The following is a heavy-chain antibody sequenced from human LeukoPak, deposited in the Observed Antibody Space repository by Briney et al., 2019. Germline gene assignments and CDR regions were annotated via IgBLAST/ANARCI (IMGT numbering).Heavy chain of an antibody. Sequence: SETLSLTCAVSGYSISSGYYWGWIRQPPGKGLEWIGIIYHFGSTYYNPSLKSRVTISVDTSKNQLSLKLSSVTAADTAVYYCARRGDGGYNSGFDYWGQGTLVTVSS. V-gene: IGHV4-38-2*01. CDR2: IYHFGST. J-gene: IGHJ4*02. CDR1: GYSISSGYY. D-gene: IGHD5-24*01. CDR3: ARRGDGGYNSGFDY.